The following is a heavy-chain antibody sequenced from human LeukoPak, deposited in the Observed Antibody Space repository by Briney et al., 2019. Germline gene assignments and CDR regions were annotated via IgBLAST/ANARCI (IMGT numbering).Heavy chain of an antibody. D-gene: IGHD2-8*01. CDR2: IYYSGST. V-gene: IGHV4-59*12. Sequence: PSETLSLTCTVSGGSISSYYWSWIRQPPGKGLEWIGNIYYSGSTNYNPSLKSRVTISVDTSKNQFSLKLSSVTAADTAVYYCARYIVLMVYAMERGADAFDIWGQGTMVTVSS. CDR1: GGSISSYY. CDR3: ARYIVLMVYAMERGADAFDI. J-gene: IGHJ3*02.